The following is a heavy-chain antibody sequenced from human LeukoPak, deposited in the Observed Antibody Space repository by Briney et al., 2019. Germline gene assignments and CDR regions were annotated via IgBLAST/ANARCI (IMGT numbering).Heavy chain of an antibody. V-gene: IGHV3-30*18. CDR2: ISYDGSNK. D-gene: IGHD3-22*01. Sequence: PGRSLRLSCAASGFTFSSYGMHWVRQAPGKGLEWVAVISYDGSNKYYADSVKGRFTISRDNSKNTLYLQMNSLRAEDTAVYYCAKDALHYYDSSGYYDAFDIWGQGTMVTVSS. J-gene: IGHJ3*02. CDR3: AKDALHYYDSSGYYDAFDI. CDR1: GFTFSSYG.